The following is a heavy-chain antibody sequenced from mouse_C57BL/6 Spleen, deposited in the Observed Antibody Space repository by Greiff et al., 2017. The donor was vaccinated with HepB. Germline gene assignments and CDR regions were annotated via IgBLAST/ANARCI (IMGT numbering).Heavy chain of an antibody. CDR1: GFNIKDDY. Sequence: VQLQQSGAELVRPGASVKLSCTASGFNIKDDYMHWVKQRPEQGLEWIGWIDPENGDTEYASKFQGKATITADTSSNTAYLQLSSLTSEDTAVYYCTEGWLLRNFDYWGQGTTLTVSS. V-gene: IGHV14-4*01. CDR3: TEGWLLRNFDY. J-gene: IGHJ2*01. D-gene: IGHD2-3*01. CDR2: IDPENGDT.